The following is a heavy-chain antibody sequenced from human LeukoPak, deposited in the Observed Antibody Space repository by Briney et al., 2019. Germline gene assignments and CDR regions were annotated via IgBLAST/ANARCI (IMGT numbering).Heavy chain of an antibody. CDR2: ISYSGST. D-gene: IGHD3/OR15-3a*01. CDR1: SGSISSSSYY. Sequence: PSETLSLTCTVSSGSISSSSYYWGWIRQPPEKGLEWIGSISYSGSTYYNPSLKSRITISVDTSKNQFSLKLTSVTAADTAVYYCAAQPNRGIFELRWAFDIWGQGTMVTVSS. V-gene: IGHV4-39*01. CDR3: AAQPNRGIFELRWAFDI. J-gene: IGHJ3*02.